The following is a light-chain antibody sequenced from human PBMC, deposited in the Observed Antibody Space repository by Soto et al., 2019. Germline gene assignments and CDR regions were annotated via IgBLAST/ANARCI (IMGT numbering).Light chain of an antibody. J-gene: IGKJ3*01. Sequence: EIVLTQSPATLSVSPGDRATLSCRASQSVSSNLSWYQHKPGQAHRLLIYDASTRATGIPARFSGSGSGTEFTLTISILQSEDLAVYYCQQYSNWPPITFGPGTKVDIK. CDR3: QQYSNWPPIT. V-gene: IGKV3-15*01. CDR2: DAS. CDR1: QSVSSN.